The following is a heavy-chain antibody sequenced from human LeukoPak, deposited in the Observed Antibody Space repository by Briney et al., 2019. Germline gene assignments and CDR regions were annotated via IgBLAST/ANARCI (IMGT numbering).Heavy chain of an antibody. CDR1: GYTFSGYY. D-gene: IGHD3-10*01. J-gene: IGHJ4*02. CDR3: ASGDRVTMLRGGNIGYFDY. V-gene: IGHV1-2*02. Sequence: ASVKVSCKASGYTFSGYYMHWVRQAPGQGLEWMGWINPNSGGTDYAQKFQGRVTMTRDTSICTAYMELSRLRSGDTALYYCASGDRVTMLRGGNIGYFDYWGQGTLVTVSS. CDR2: INPNSGGT.